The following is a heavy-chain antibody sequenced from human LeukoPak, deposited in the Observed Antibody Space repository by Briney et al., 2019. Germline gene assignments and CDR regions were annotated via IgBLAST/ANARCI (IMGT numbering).Heavy chain of an antibody. CDR3: AKEGSTGLHYFDS. J-gene: IGHJ4*02. CDR1: GFTFSNYW. Sequence: GGSLRLSCEGSGFTFSNYWMGWVRQAPGKGLQWVANIKTDGSEKYYVDSVKGRFTISRDNSKNTLDLQMNSLRAEDTAVYYCAKEGSTGLHYFDSWGQGTLVTVSS. D-gene: IGHD2-21*02. CDR2: IKTDGSEK. V-gene: IGHV3-7*03.